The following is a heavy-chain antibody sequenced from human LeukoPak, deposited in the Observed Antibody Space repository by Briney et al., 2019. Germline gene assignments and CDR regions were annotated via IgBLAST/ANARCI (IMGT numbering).Heavy chain of an antibody. CDR3: VKDSYGDLDY. J-gene: IGHJ4*02. D-gene: IGHD4-17*01. CDR2: ISGSGGST. CDR1: GFTFSSYA. Sequence: GGSLRLSCAASGFTFSSYAMSWVRQAPGKGLEWVSAISGSGGSTYYADSVKGRFTISRDNSKNTVYLQMNSLRADDTAMYYCVKDSYGDLDYWGQGTLVTVSS. V-gene: IGHV3-23*01.